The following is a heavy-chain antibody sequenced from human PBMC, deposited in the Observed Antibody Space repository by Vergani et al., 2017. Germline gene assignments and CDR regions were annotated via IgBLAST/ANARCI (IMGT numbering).Heavy chain of an antibody. V-gene: IGHV3-30*18. CDR3: AKASQGYRCYDLMVIPFDY. D-gene: IGHD5-12*01. Sequence: QVQLVESGGGVVQPGRSLRLSCAASGFTFSSYGMHWVRQAPGKGLELVAVISYDGSNKYYADSVKGRFTISRDNPKNTLYLQMNSLRAEDTAVYYWAKASQGYRCYDLMVIPFDYWGQGTLVTVSS. J-gene: IGHJ4*02. CDR2: ISYDGSNK. CDR1: GFTFSSYG.